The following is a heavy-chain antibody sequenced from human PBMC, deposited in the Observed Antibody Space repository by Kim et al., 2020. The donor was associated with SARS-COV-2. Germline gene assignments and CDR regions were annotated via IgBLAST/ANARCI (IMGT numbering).Heavy chain of an antibody. J-gene: IGHJ5*02. D-gene: IGHD2-2*01. V-gene: IGHV3-73*01. Sequence: SVKGRVTISRDDSKNTAYLQMNSLTDEDTAVYYCTNGYCTSTACYPKFDPWGQGTLVTVSS. CDR3: TNGYCTSTACYPKFDP.